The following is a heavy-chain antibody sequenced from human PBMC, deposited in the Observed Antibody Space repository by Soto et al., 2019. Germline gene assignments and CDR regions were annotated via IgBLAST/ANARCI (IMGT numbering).Heavy chain of an antibody. D-gene: IGHD3-10*01. J-gene: IGHJ6*02. V-gene: IGHV1-69*06. CDR2: IIPIFGTA. Sequence: WASVKVSCKASGGTFSSYAISWVRQAPGQGLEWMGGIIPIFGTANYAQKFQGRVTITADKSTSTAYMELSSLRSEDTAVYYCARDGSGSYYYYYYGMDVWGQGTTVTVSS. CDR3: ARDGSGSYYYYYYGMDV. CDR1: GGTFSSYA.